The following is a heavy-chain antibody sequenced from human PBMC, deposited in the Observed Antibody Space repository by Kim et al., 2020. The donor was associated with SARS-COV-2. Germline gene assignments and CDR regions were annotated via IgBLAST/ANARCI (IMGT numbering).Heavy chain of an antibody. D-gene: IGHD3-10*01. J-gene: IGHJ5*02. Sequence: SVKDRFNITREKSKNTLYLQMNSLRAEDTAVYYCAKILGLLLPPWFDTWGQGTLVTVSS. CDR3: AKILGLLLPPWFDT. V-gene: IGHV3-23*02.